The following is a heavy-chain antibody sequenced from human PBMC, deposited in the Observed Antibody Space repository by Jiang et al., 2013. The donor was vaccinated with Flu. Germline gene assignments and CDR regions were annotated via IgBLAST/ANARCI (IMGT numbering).Heavy chain of an antibody. Sequence: SVKVSCKASGGTFSSYAISWVRQAPGQGLEWMGGIIPIFGTANYAQKFQGRVTITADESTSTAYMELSSLRSEDTAVYYCAGYSNYRGTFIDYWGQGTLVTVSS. CDR1: GGTFSSYA. J-gene: IGHJ4*02. CDR2: IIPIFGTA. CDR3: AGYSNYRGTFIDY. D-gene: IGHD4-11*01. V-gene: IGHV1-69*01.